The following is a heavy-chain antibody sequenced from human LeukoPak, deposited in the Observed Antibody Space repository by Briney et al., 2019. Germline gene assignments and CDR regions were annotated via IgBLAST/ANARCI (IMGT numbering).Heavy chain of an antibody. V-gene: IGHV3-30*02. D-gene: IGHD3-22*01. CDR3: AREGSGYSSY. Sequence: GGSLRLSCAASGFTFSSYGMHWVRQAPGKGLEWVAFIRYDGSNKYYADSVKGRFTISRDISMSTLYLQMNSLRTEDTAVYYCAREGSGYSSYWGQGTLVTVSS. CDR2: IRYDGSNK. J-gene: IGHJ4*02. CDR1: GFTFSSYG.